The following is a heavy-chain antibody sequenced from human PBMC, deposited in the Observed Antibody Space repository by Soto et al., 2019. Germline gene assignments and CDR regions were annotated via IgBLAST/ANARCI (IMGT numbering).Heavy chain of an antibody. J-gene: IGHJ3*02. D-gene: IGHD3-3*01. V-gene: IGHV3-9*01. CDR1: GFTFDDYP. CDR3: VKDGLTSIFGQVYDGVLI. Sequence: EVQLVESGGDLVQPGRSLRLSCAASGFTFDDYPMHWVRQAPGKGLEWVSGISWNSGILGYADSVRGRFSISRDNAKKSLYLQMNGLRPEDTALYFCVKDGLTSIFGQVYDGVLIRGRGTMVTVSS. CDR2: ISWNSGIL.